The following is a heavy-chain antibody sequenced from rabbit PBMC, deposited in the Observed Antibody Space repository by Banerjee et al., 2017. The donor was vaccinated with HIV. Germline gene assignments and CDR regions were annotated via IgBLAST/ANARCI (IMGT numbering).Heavy chain of an antibody. CDR3: ARDGSGWGPDFNL. Sequence: QEQLEESGGDLVKPEGSLTLTCTASGFSFSSSYYMCWIRQAPGKGLEWIACIYTGSSGNTAYASWAKGRFTISKTSSTTVTLQMTSLTAADTATYFCARDGSGWGPDFNLWGQGTLVTVS. J-gene: IGHJ4*01. D-gene: IGHD4-1*01. CDR2: IYTGSSGNT. CDR1: GFSFSSSYY. V-gene: IGHV1S45*01.